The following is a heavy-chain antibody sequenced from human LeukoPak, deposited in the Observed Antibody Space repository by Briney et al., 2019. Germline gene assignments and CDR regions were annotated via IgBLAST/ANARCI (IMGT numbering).Heavy chain of an antibody. J-gene: IGHJ3*02. V-gene: IGHV4-34*01. CDR1: GGSFSGYY. Sequence: SETLSLTCAVYGGSFSGYYWSWIRQPPGKGLEWIGEINHSGSTNYNPSLKSRVTISVDTSKNQFSLKLSSVTAADTAVYYCARRGAIVVVVAAPDAFVIWGQGTMVTVSS. CDR2: INHSGST. D-gene: IGHD2-15*01. CDR3: ARRGAIVVVVAAPDAFVI.